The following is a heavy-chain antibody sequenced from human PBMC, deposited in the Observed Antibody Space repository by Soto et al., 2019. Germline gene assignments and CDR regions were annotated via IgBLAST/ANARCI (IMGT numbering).Heavy chain of an antibody. CDR1: GFALSNAW. Sequence: GTLRLSCAASGFALSNAWMYWVRQVPGKGLEWDGRMKSKTDGGTTDYAAPVKGRFTISRDDSKNTLYLQMNSLKTEDTAVYYCSTEGLIAAACTSDCWGQGTLVTVSS. CDR3: STEGLIAAACTSDC. V-gene: IGHV3-15*07. CDR2: MKSKTDGGTT. J-gene: IGHJ4*02. D-gene: IGHD6-13*01.